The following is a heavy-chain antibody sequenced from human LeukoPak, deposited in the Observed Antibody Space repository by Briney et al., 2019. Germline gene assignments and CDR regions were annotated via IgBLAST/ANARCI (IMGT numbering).Heavy chain of an antibody. CDR3: ARGPPPWLVRRYYFDY. V-gene: IGHV4-30-4*01. Sequence: PSETLSLTCTVSGGSISSGDYYWSWIRQPPGKGLEWIGEINHSGSTNYNPSLKSRATISVDTSKNQFSLKLSSVTAADTAVYYCARGPPPWLVRRYYFDYWGQGTLVTVSS. J-gene: IGHJ4*02. CDR1: GGSISSGDYY. D-gene: IGHD6-19*01. CDR2: INHSGST.